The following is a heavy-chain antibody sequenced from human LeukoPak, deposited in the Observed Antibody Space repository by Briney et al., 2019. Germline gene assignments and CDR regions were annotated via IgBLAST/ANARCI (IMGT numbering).Heavy chain of an antibody. CDR1: GYTFSSYW. D-gene: IGHD3-22*01. CDR3: ANTYYYDSIGYDDAFDI. CDR2: IYPGDSET. Sequence: GESLQISCKGSGYTFSSYWIGWVRQMPGKGLEWMGIIYPGDSETKYSPSFEGQVTISVDKSISTAFLQWSSLKASDTAMYYCANTYYYDSIGYDDAFDIWGQGTMVIVSS. V-gene: IGHV5-51*01. J-gene: IGHJ3*02.